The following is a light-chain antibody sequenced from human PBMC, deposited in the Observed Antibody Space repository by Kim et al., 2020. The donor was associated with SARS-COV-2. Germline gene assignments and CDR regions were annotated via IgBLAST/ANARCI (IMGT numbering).Light chain of an antibody. CDR3: QQRSNWPPHT. J-gene: IGKJ4*01. CDR2: DAS. V-gene: IGKV3-11*01. Sequence: EIVLTQSPATLSLSPGERATLSCRASQSVSSYLAWYQQKPGQAPRLLIYDASNRATGIPARFSGSGSGTDFTLTISSLEPEDFAVYYCQQRSNWPPHTFGGETKVDIK. CDR1: QSVSSY.